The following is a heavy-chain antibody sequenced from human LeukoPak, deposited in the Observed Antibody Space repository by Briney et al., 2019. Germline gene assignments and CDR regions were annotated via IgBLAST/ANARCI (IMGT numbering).Heavy chain of an antibody. V-gene: IGHV3-30*18. J-gene: IGHJ4*02. CDR3: AKARQDMATIPIFDH. CDR2: ISYDGSHK. D-gene: IGHD5-24*01. Sequence: QPGGSLRLSCAASGFTFSTSGMHWVRQAPGKGLEWVAVISYDGSHKYYADSVKGRFTISRDNSKSTLFLQMNSLRADDTAVYNCAKARQDMATIPIFDHWGQGTLVAVSS. CDR1: GFTFSTSG.